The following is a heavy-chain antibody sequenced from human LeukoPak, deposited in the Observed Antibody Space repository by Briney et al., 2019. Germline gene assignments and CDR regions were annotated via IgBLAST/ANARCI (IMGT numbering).Heavy chain of an antibody. V-gene: IGHV3-9*03. D-gene: IGHD6-6*01. CDR1: GFTFDDYA. CDR3: AKDMTPYSRSSGYLDY. Sequence: PGGSLRLSCAASGFTFDDYAMHWVRQAPGKGLEWVSGISWNSGSIDYADSVKGRFTISRDNAKNSLYLQMKSLRAEDMAFYYCAKDMTPYSRSSGYLDYWGQGTLVTVSS. J-gene: IGHJ4*02. CDR2: ISWNSGSI.